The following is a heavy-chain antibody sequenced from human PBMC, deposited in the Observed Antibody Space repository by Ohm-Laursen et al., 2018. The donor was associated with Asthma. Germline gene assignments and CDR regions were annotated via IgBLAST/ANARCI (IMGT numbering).Heavy chain of an antibody. CDR3: ARGRGTMVRGVIITSPHNWFDP. V-gene: IGHV1-46*01. CDR2: INPSGGST. J-gene: IGHJ5*02. CDR1: GYTFTSYY. D-gene: IGHD3-10*01. Sequence: ASVKVSCKASGYTFTSYYMHWVRQAPGQGLEWMGIINPSGGSTSYAQKFQGRVTMTRDTSTSTVYMELSSLRSEDTAVYYCARGRGTMVRGVIITSPHNWFDPWGQGTLVTVSS.